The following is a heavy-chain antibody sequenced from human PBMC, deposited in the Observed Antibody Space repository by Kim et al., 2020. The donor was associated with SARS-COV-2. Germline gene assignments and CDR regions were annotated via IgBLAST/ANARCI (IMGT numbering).Heavy chain of an antibody. Sequence: YAQKLQCRVTMTTDTSTSTAYMELRSLRSDDTAVYYCARFPQWLVCLTDYWGQGTLVTVSS. J-gene: IGHJ4*02. CDR3: ARFPQWLVCLTDY. D-gene: IGHD6-19*01. V-gene: IGHV1-18*01.